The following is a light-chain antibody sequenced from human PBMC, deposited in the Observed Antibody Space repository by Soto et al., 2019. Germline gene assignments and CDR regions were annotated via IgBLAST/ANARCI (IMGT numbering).Light chain of an antibody. CDR3: QQYDSYSSGP. J-gene: IGKJ1*01. V-gene: IGKV1-5*01. CDR1: QSISSY. CDR2: AAS. Sequence: DIQMTQSPSSLSASVGDRVTITFRASQSISSYLNWYQQKPGKAPKLLIYAASSLKTGVPSRFSGSGSGTEFTLTISNLQPDDFATYYCQQYDSYSSGPFGQGTKVDIK.